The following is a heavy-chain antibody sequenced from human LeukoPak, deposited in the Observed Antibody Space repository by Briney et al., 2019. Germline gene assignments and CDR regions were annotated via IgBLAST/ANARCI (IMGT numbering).Heavy chain of an antibody. V-gene: IGHV4-59*01. CDR3: AREGGPAAGIDY. Sequence: PSETLSLTCTVSGGSISSYYWSWIRQPPGKGLEWIGYIYYSGSTNYNPSLKSRVTISVDTSKNQFSLKLSSVTAADTAVYYCAREGGPAAGIDYWGQGTLVTVSS. J-gene: IGHJ4*02. CDR2: IYYSGST. D-gene: IGHD6-13*01. CDR1: GGSISSYY.